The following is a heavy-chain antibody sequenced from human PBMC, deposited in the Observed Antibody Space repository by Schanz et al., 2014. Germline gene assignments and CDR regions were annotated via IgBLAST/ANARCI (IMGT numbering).Heavy chain of an antibody. CDR1: GFSFTTYA. CDR3: AKDAPYPFDL. J-gene: IGHJ2*01. CDR2: ISSGGGST. V-gene: IGHV3-23*04. Sequence: EVQLVESGGGLVQPGGSLRLSCASSGFSFTTYAMSWVRQAPGKGLEWVSSISSGGGSTYYADSVKGRFTISRDNTKNSLFLQLNSLRADDTAIYYCAKDAPYPFDLWGRGTLITVSS.